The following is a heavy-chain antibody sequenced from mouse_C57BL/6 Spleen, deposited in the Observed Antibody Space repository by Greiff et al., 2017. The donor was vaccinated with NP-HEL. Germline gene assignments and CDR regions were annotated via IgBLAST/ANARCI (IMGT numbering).Heavy chain of an antibody. J-gene: IGHJ4*01. D-gene: IGHD2-1*01. Sequence: QVQLKQSGPGLVQPSQSLSITCTVSGFSLTSYGVHWVRQSPGKGLEWLGVIWSGGSTDYNAAFISRLSISKDNSKSQVFFKMNSLQADDTAIYYCARTLIYYGNLYYAMDYWGQGTSVTVSS. CDR2: IWSGGST. V-gene: IGHV2-2*01. CDR1: GFSLTSYG. CDR3: ARTLIYYGNLYYAMDY.